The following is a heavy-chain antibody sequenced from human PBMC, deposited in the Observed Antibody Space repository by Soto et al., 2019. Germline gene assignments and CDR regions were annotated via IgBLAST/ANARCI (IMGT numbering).Heavy chain of an antibody. CDR2: ISSSGDGT. CDR1: GFTFNSYA. D-gene: IGHD3-16*01. V-gene: IGHV3-23*01. Sequence: GGSLRLSCAASGFTFNSYAMTWVRQAPGKGLEWVSIISSSGDGTYYVDSVKGRFTISRDNSRNTLNLQMNSLRAEDTAVYYCAKNGGFWGWGKDVWGQGTTVTVSS. J-gene: IGHJ6*02. CDR3: AKNGGFWGWGKDV.